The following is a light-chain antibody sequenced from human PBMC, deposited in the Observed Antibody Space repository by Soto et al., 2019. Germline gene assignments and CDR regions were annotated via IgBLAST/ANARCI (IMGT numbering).Light chain of an antibody. Sequence: EIVMTQSPATLSVSPGERATLSCRASQSVSSNLAWYQQKPGQAPRLLIYGASTRSTGIPARFGGSGSGTEFTLTISSLQSEDFAVYYCHQYNNWPGTFGGGTKVEIK. CDR2: GAS. J-gene: IGKJ4*01. CDR3: HQYNNWPGT. CDR1: QSVSSN. V-gene: IGKV3-15*01.